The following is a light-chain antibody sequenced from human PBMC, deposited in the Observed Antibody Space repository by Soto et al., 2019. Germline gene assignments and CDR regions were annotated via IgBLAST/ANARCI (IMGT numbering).Light chain of an antibody. CDR1: QSVISTY. V-gene: IGKV3-20*01. CDR3: QQFGSSPTT. J-gene: IGKJ2*01. CDR2: GAS. Sequence: IVLTQSPGTLSLSPGERATLSCRASQSVISTYLAWYQQQPGQAPRLLLYGASNRATGIPDRFSGSGSGTDITLTITRLAPEDFAVYFCQQFGSSPTTFGQGTKLDIK.